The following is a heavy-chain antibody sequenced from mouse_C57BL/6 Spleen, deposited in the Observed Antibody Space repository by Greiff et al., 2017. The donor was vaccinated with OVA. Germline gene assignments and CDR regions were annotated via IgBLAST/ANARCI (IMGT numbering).Heavy chain of an antibody. CDR1: GYAFSSSW. D-gene: IGHD2-1*01. J-gene: IGHJ4*01. Sequence: VMLVESGPELVKPGASVKISCKASGYAFSSSWMNWVKQRPGKGLEWIGRIYPGDGDTNYNGKFKGKATLTADKSSSTAYMQLSSLTSDDSAVYCCARPTLYGNYNYAMDYWGQGTSVTVSS. CDR2: IYPGDGDT. CDR3: ARPTLYGNYNYAMDY. V-gene: IGHV1-82*01.